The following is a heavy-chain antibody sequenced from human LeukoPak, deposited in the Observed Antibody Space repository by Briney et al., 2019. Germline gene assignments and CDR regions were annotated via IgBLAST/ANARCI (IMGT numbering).Heavy chain of an antibody. CDR2: MNPNSGNT. J-gene: IGHJ4*02. V-gene: IGHV1-8*02. CDR1: GYTFTSYY. CDR3: ARGKDYYGSGSSY. D-gene: IGHD3-10*01. Sequence: ASVKVSCKASGYTFTSYYTHWVRQATGQGLEWMGWMNPNSGNTGYAQKFQGRVTMTRNTSISTAYMELSSLRSEDTAVYYCARGKDYYGSGSSYWGQGTLVTVSS.